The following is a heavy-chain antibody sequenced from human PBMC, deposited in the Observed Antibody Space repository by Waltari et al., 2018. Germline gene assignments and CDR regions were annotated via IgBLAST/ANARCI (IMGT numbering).Heavy chain of an antibody. CDR3: ARDRIAARNYYYGMDV. Sequence: QVQLVQSGAEVKKPGSSVKVSCKASGGTFSRYAISWVRQAPGQGLEWMGGIIPIFGTANYAQKFQGRVTITADESTSTAYMELSSLRSEDTAVYYCARDRIAARNYYYGMDVWGQGTTVTVSS. J-gene: IGHJ6*02. D-gene: IGHD6-6*01. V-gene: IGHV1-69*01. CDR1: GGTFSRYA. CDR2: IIPIFGTA.